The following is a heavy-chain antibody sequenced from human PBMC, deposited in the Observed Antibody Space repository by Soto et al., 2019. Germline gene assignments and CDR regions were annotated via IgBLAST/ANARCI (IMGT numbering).Heavy chain of an antibody. V-gene: IGHV4-61*01. CDR3: ARDIRGYSRAFDY. J-gene: IGHJ4*02. CDR1: GGSVSSASYY. D-gene: IGHD5-18*01. CDR2: IYYTGST. Sequence: QLQLQESGPGLVKPSETLSLTCTVSGGSVSSASYYWTWIRQSPGKGLEWIGYIYYTGSTNYNPSLKSRVTISVDTSKNLFSLKLTSVTAADTAVYYCARDIRGYSRAFDYWGQGNMVTVSS.